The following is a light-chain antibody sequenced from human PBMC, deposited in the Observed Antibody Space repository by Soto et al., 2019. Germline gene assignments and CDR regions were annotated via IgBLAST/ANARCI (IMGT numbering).Light chain of an antibody. V-gene: IGKV3-11*01. CDR2: DAS. CDR1: QSVSSY. J-gene: IGKJ5*01. CDR3: QQYNNWPPIT. Sequence: EIVLTQSPATLSLSPGERATLSCRASQSVSSYLAWYQQKPGQAPRLLIYDASNRATGIPARFSGSGSGTDFTLTISSLEPEDFAVYYCQQYNNWPPITFGQATRLEIK.